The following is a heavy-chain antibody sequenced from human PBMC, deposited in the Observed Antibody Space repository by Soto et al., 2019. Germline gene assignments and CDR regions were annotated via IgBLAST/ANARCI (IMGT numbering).Heavy chain of an antibody. CDR2: IDHSGST. J-gene: IGHJ6*02. V-gene: IGHV4-34*01. CDR3: ARRTYYYYGMDV. CDR1: GGSFSGYY. Sequence: SETLSLTCAVYGGSFSGYYWSWIRQPPGKGLEWIGEIDHSGSTNYNPSLKSRVTISVDTSKNQFSLKLSSVTAADTAVYYCARRTYYYYGMDVWGQGTTVTVSS.